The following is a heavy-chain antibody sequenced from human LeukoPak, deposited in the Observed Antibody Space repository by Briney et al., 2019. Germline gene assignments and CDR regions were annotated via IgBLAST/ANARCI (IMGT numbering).Heavy chain of an antibody. D-gene: IGHD3-10*01. Sequence: RGSLRLSCAASGFTFSSYSMTWVRQAPGKGLEWVSYISSSSSTIYYADSVKGRFTISRDNARNSLYLQMNSLRDEDTAVYYCARDQYGGRLAFDIWGQGTMVTVSS. CDR2: ISSSSSTI. J-gene: IGHJ3*02. CDR1: GFTFSSYS. V-gene: IGHV3-48*02. CDR3: ARDQYGGRLAFDI.